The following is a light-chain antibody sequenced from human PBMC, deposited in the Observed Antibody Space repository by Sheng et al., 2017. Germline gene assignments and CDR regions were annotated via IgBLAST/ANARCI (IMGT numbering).Light chain of an antibody. Sequence: DIQMTQSPSSLSASVGDRVTITCQASQDITNYLSWYQQKPGKAPKLLIYDASRFSGSGSGTDYTFTISSLQAEDIGTFYCQQYDTLPYTFGQGTKLEI. CDR3: QQYDTLPYT. CDR1: QDITNY. V-gene: IGKV1-33*01. CDR2: D. J-gene: IGKJ2*01.